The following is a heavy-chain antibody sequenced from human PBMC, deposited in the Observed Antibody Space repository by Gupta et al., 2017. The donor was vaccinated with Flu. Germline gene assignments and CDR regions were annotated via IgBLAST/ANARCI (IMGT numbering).Heavy chain of an antibody. V-gene: IGHV3-23*01. CDR3: ASGAVAGRFDY. D-gene: IGHD6-19*01. CDR2: ISGSGGST. J-gene: IGHJ4*02. Sequence: GKGLEWVSAISGSGGSTYYADSVKGRFTISRDNSKNTLYLQMNSLRAEDTAVYYCASGAVAGRFDYWGQGTLVTVSS.